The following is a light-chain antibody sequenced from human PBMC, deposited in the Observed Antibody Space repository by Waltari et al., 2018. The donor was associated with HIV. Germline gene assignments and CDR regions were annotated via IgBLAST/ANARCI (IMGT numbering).Light chain of an antibody. Sequence: EIVLTQSPGTLSLSPVTSVTLSCRASQSFSVRYMAWYQQRPGQPPRLLIYEGVTRATGIPDRFSGSGSVRDFSLAISRLEPEDFAVYFCQQYSDSPPGTFGQGTKVEMK. J-gene: IGKJ1*01. CDR3: QQYSDSPPGT. CDR1: QSFSVRY. V-gene: IGKV3-20*01. CDR2: EGV.